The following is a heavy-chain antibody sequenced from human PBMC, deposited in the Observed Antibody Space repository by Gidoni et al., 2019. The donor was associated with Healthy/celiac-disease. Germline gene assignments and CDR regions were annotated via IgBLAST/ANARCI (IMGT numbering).Heavy chain of an antibody. CDR2: ISWNSGSI. V-gene: IGHV3-9*01. D-gene: IGHD6-19*01. J-gene: IGHJ4*02. Sequence: EVQLVESGGGLVQPGRSLRLSCAASGFTFDDYAMHWVWQAPGKGLEWVSGISWNSGSIGYADSVKGRFTISRDNAKNSLYLQMNSLRAEDTALYYCAKDIGLDEGLFDYWGQGTLVTVSS. CDR1: GFTFDDYA. CDR3: AKDIGLDEGLFDY.